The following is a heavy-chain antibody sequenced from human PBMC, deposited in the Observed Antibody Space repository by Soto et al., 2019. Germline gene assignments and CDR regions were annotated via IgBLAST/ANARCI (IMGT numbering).Heavy chain of an antibody. CDR1: GFNFTSYP. Sequence: GGSLRLSCAVSGFNFTSYPMSWVRQAPGKGLEWVSAISASGGSTYYADSVKGRFTISRDNSKNTLYLQMNSLRAEDTALYYCAKDLRDDVWRGYLYYYYYMDVWGKGTTVTVSS. D-gene: IGHD3-3*01. CDR2: ISASGGST. CDR3: AKDLRDDVWRGYLYYYYYMDV. J-gene: IGHJ6*03. V-gene: IGHV3-23*01.